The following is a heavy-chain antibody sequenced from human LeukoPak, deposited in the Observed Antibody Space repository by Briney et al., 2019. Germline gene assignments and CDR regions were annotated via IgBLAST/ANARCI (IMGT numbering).Heavy chain of an antibody. V-gene: IGHV3-21*01. CDR2: ISSSSSYI. CDR1: GFTFSSYS. Sequence: GGSLRLSCAASGFTFSSYSMNWVRQAPGKGLEWVSSISSSSSYIYYADSVKGRFTISRDNAKNSLYLQMNSLRAEDTAVYYCARDLKVTAVSPIDYWGQGTLVTVSS. D-gene: IGHD2-21*02. CDR3: ARDLKVTAVSPIDY. J-gene: IGHJ4*02.